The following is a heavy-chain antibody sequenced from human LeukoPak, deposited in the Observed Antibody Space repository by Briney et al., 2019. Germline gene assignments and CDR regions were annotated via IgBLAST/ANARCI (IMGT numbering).Heavy chain of an antibody. CDR1: GYTFTSYG. Sequence: ASVKASCKASGYTFTSYGISWVRQAPGQGLEWMGWISAYNGNTNYAQKLQGRVTMTTDTSTSTAYMELRSLRSDDTAVYYCAIVNCSSTSCYLVINYWGQGTLVTVFS. CDR3: AIVNCSSTSCYLVINY. D-gene: IGHD2-2*01. J-gene: IGHJ4*02. CDR2: ISAYNGNT. V-gene: IGHV1-18*01.